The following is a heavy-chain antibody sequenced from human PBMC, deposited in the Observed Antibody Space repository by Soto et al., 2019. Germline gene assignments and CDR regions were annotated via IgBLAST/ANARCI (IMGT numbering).Heavy chain of an antibody. V-gene: IGHV1-18*01. CDR2: ISAYNGNT. D-gene: IGHD6-19*01. CDR1: GYTFTNYG. Sequence: QVHLEQSGPEVKRPGASVKVSCKASGYTFTNYGFGWVRQAPGQGLEWMGWISAYNGNTNYADSLQGRVPITTDTSTSTAYMELRGLRSDDTAVYYCARAGQWLDEGWFDPWGQGTLVTVSS. CDR3: ARAGQWLDEGWFDP. J-gene: IGHJ5*02.